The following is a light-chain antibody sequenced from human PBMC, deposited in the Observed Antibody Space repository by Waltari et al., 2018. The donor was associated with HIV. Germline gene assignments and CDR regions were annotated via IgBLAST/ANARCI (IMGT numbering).Light chain of an antibody. CDR1: QDIRHY. Sequence: DIQMNQSPSSLSASVGDKVTITCQASQDIRHYLNWYQKKPGKAPKLLIYDASKWHTGVPARFSGSGSGTHLTFTITSLQPEDIGTYYCQQFADLPLTFGGGTQVEI. V-gene: IGKV1-33*01. CDR2: DAS. J-gene: IGKJ4*01. CDR3: QQFADLPLT.